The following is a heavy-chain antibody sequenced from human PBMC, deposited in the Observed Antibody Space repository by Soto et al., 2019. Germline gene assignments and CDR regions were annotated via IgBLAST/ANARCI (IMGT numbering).Heavy chain of an antibody. CDR2: ISYDGSNK. D-gene: IGHD6-19*01. V-gene: IGHV3-30*03. Sequence: SGGSLRLSCAASGFTFSSYSMNWVRQAPGKGLEWVSDISYDGSNKYYADSVKGRFTISRDNSKNTLYLQMSSLRSEDTAVYYCARALLRSGWYGVFDYWGQGTTVTVSS. CDR3: ARALLRSGWYGVFDY. CDR1: GFTFSSYS. J-gene: IGHJ4*02.